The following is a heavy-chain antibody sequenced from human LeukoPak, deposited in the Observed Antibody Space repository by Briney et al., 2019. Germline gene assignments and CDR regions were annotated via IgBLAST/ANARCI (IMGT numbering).Heavy chain of an antibody. CDR3: ARGDEYRRDWFDP. J-gene: IGHJ5*02. D-gene: IGHD6-6*01. CDR2: MNPNSGNT. V-gene: IGHV1-8*01. CDR1: GYTFTSYD. Sequence: ASVKVSCKASGYTFTSYDINWVRQAIGQGLEWMGWMNPNSGNTGYAQKFQGRVTMTRNTSISTAYMELSSLRSEDTAVYYCARGDEYRRDWFDPWGQGTLVTVSS.